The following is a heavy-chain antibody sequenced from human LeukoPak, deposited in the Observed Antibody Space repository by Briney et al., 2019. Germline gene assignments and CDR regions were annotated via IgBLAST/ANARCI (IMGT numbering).Heavy chain of an antibody. CDR2: ISAYNGNT. D-gene: IGHD2-15*01. J-gene: IGHJ4*02. V-gene: IGHV1-18*01. CDR1: GYTFTSYG. CDR3: ARMGGGKGNIVVVVAANDY. Sequence: GASVKISCKASGYTFTSYGISWVRQAPGQGLEWMGWISAYNGNTNYAQKLQGRVTMTTDTSTSTAYMELRGLRSDDTAVYYCARMGGGKGNIVVVVAANDYWGQGTLVTVSS.